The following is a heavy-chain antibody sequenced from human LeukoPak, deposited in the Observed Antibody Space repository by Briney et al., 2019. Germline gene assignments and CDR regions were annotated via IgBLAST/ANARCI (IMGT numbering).Heavy chain of an antibody. Sequence: GGSLRLSCAASGFTFSDYYMSWIRQAPGKGLEWVSYISSSGSTIYYADSVKGRFTISRDNAKNSLYLQMNSLRAEDTAVYYCARGPPHYSSSGPRFDPWGQGTLVTVSS. V-gene: IGHV3-11*01. D-gene: IGHD6-13*01. CDR3: ARGPPHYSSSGPRFDP. J-gene: IGHJ5*02. CDR1: GFTFSDYY. CDR2: ISSSGSTI.